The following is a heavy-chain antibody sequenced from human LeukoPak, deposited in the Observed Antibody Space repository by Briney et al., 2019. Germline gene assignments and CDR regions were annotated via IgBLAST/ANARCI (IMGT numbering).Heavy chain of an antibody. CDR3: ARNERLRRGPPTNHYYYYYYMDV. D-gene: IGHD1-14*01. J-gene: IGHJ6*03. V-gene: IGHV1-8*03. CDR1: GYTFTSYD. CDR2: MNPNSGNT. Sequence: GASVKVSCKASGYTFTSYDINWVRQATGQGLEWMGWMNPNSGNTGYAQKFQGRVTITRNTSISTAYMELSSLRSEDTAVYYCARNERLRRGPPTNHYYYYYYMDVWGKGTTVTVSS.